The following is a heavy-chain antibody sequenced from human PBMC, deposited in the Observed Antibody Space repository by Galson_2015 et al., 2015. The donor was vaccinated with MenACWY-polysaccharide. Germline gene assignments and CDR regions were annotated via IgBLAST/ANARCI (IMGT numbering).Heavy chain of an antibody. Sequence: SLRLCCAASGFTLSSYGMHWVRQAPGKGLEWVAVISYDGRNEYYADSVKGRFTISRDNSKNTLYLQMNSLRAEDTAVYYCTKAEKNYYFGSGSYLYYWGQGTLVTVSS. D-gene: IGHD3-10*01. CDR1: GFTLSSYG. V-gene: IGHV3-30*18. CDR3: TKAEKNYYFGSGSYLYY. J-gene: IGHJ4*02. CDR2: ISYDGRNE.